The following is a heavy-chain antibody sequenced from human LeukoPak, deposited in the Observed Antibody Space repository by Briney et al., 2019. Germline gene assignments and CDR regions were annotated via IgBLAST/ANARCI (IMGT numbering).Heavy chain of an antibody. Sequence: KSSETLSLTCTVSGGSINNYYWSWIRQPPGKGLEWIGYIYYSGSTNYKPSLKSRVTISVDRSRNQFSLKLSSVTAADTAVYYCARGPYYDSSGLDCWGQGTLVTVSS. V-gene: IGHV4-59*01. CDR2: IYYSGST. CDR3: ARGPYYDSSGLDC. CDR1: GGSINNYY. D-gene: IGHD3-22*01. J-gene: IGHJ4*02.